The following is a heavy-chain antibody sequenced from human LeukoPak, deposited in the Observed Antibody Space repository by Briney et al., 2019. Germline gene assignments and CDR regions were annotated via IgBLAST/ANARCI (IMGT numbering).Heavy chain of an antibody. CDR1: GFTFSSYY. Sequence: PGGSLRLSCAASGFTFSSYYMTWVRLAPGKGLEWVANIKQDGSEKFYVDSVKGRFTISRDNTRNSLYLQMNSLRVEDTAVYYCARGWVTDLWGQGTLATVSS. J-gene: IGHJ5*02. D-gene: IGHD6-19*01. CDR2: IKQDGSEK. CDR3: ARGWVTDL. V-gene: IGHV3-7*03.